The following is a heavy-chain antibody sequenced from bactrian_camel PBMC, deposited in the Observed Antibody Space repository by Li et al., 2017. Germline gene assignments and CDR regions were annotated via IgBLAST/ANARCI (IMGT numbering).Heavy chain of an antibody. CDR2: IYTGGDIT. Sequence: QLVESGGGSVQAGGSLRLACVASGYTYSSYYMGWFRQAPGKEREGVAAIYTGGDITYYADSVKGRFTISLDNAKKTMYLQMGSLKPEDTATYYCAAGPRICFGSTWYASRTWSRWGQGTQVTVS. D-gene: IGHD6*01. CDR1: GYTYSSYY. J-gene: IGHJ4*01. CDR3: AAGPRICFGSTWYASRTWSR. V-gene: IGHV3S28*01.